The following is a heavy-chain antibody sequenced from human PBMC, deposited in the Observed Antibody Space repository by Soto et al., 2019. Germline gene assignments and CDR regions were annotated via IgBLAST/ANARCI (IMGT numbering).Heavy chain of an antibody. CDR3: ARLTTFYFDTSGYGMDV. D-gene: IGHD3-22*01. J-gene: IGHJ6*02. Sequence: GESLKISCEGSGYNFDIHWIVWVRQMPGKGLEWMGVIYPSDSDTRYSPSFQGQVTISVDKSISTAYLQWSSLKVSDTAMYYCARLTTFYFDTSGYGMDVWGQGTTVTVSS. V-gene: IGHV5-51*01. CDR1: GYNFDIHW. CDR2: IYPSDSDT.